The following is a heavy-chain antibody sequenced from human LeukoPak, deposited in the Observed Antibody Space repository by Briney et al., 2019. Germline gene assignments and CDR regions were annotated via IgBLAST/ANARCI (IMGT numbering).Heavy chain of an antibody. Sequence: SETLSLTCTVSGGSISSYYWSWIRQPPGKGLEWIGCIYYSGSTNYNPSLKSRVTISVDTSKNQFSLKLSSVTAADTAVYYCARERYYYDSSGYYRYFDYWGQGTLVTVSS. CDR2: IYYSGST. CDR3: ARERYYYDSSGYYRYFDY. D-gene: IGHD3-22*01. J-gene: IGHJ4*02. V-gene: IGHV4-59*01. CDR1: GGSISSYY.